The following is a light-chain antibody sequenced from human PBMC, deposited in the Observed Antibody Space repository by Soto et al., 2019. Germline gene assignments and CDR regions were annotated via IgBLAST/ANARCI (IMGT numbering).Light chain of an antibody. CDR3: QQYNSYSRT. J-gene: IGKJ1*01. V-gene: IGKV1-5*03. Sequence: DLQMTQSPSTLSASVGDRVTITCRASQSISSWLAWYKQKPGKAPKLLIYKSSSLESGVPSRFRGSETGIEFALTIRSLQSDDFATHYCQQYNSYSRTFGQGTKVEIK. CDR1: QSISSW. CDR2: KSS.